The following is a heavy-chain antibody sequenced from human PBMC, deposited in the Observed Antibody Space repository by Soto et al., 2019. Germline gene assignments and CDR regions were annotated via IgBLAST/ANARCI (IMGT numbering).Heavy chain of an antibody. Sequence: LRLSCAASGFTFSSYAMHWVRQAPGKGLEWVAVISYDGSNKYYADSVKGRFTISRDNSKNTLYLQMNSLRAEDTAVYYCARDFVSSGTPYYYYYYGMDVWGQGTTVTVSS. V-gene: IGHV3-30-3*01. D-gene: IGHD6-19*01. J-gene: IGHJ6*02. CDR2: ISYDGSNK. CDR1: GFTFSSYA. CDR3: ARDFVSSGTPYYYYYYGMDV.